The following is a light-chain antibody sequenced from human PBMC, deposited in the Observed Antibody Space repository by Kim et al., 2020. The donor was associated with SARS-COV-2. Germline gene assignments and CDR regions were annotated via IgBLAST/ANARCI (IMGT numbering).Light chain of an antibody. CDR1: KLGDKY. CDR3: QAWDISTLV. CDR2: QNK. J-gene: IGLJ2*01. Sequence: SYELTQPPSVSVSQGQTARITCSGDKLGDKYVCWYQQKPGQSPVLVMYQNKKRPSGIPERFSGSNSGNTATLIISGTQAMDEADYYCQAWDISTLVFGGGTQLTVL. V-gene: IGLV3-1*01.